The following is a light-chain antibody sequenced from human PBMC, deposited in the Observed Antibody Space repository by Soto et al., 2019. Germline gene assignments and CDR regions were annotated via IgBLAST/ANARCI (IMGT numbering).Light chain of an antibody. CDR2: SHN. V-gene: IGLV1-44*01. J-gene: IGLJ3*02. CDR1: SSNIGANT. CDR3: ASWDGNLNGRV. Sequence: QSVLTQPPSTSGTPGQRVTISCSGSSSNIGANTVNWFQHLPGTAPKLLIYSHNQRPSGVPDRFSGSKSGTSASLAISGLQSEDEADYYCASWDGNLNGRVFGGGTKLTVL.